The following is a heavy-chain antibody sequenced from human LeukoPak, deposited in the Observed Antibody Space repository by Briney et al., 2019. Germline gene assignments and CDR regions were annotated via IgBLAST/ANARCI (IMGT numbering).Heavy chain of an antibody. CDR2: ISSSSSYT. V-gene: IGHV3-11*05. CDR3: ARVEGGYPGY. J-gene: IGHJ4*02. CDR1: GFTFSSYA. Sequence: GGSLRLSCAASGFTFSSYAMSWVRQAPGKGLEWVSYISSSSSYTNYADSVKGRFTISRDNAKNSLYLQMNSLRAEDTAVYYCARVEGGYPGYWGQGTLVTVSS. D-gene: IGHD5-12*01.